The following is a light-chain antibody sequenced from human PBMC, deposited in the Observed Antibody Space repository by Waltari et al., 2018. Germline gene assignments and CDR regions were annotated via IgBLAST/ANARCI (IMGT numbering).Light chain of an antibody. CDR3: QHYVSLPVT. J-gene: IGKJ1*01. CDR1: QSVSRA. CDR2: GAS. V-gene: IGKV3-20*01. Sequence: EIVLTQSPGTLSLSPGDRATLSCRASQSVSRALAWYQQNPGPAPRLLIYGASNRATGIPDRFSGGGSGTDFSLIISRLEPEDFAVYYCQHYVSLPVTFGQGTKVEIK.